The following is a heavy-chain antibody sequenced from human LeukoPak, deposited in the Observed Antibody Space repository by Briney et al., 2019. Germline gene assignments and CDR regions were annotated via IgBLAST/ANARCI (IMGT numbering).Heavy chain of an antibody. Sequence: SVKVSCKASGGTFSSYAISWVRQAPGQGLEWMGGIIPIFGTANYAQKFQGRVTITTDESTSTAYMELSSLRSKDTAVYYCARDPAAGLGYFDYWGQGTLVTVSS. D-gene: IGHD6-13*01. CDR2: IIPIFGTA. J-gene: IGHJ4*02. CDR1: GGTFSSYA. V-gene: IGHV1-69*05. CDR3: ARDPAAGLGYFDY.